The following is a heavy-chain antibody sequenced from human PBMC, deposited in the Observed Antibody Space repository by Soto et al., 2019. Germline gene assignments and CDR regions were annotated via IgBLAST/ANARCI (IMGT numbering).Heavy chain of an antibody. CDR3: GSDRSGRSAFES. CDR2: IYYTGST. Sequence: SETLSLTCTVSGDSISRNYWNWIRQPPGKGLEWIGYIYYTGSTNYNPSLKSRVTISLGASKNQFSLNLRSVSAADTAVYFCGSDRSGRSAFESWGQGALVTVSS. J-gene: IGHJ4*02. CDR1: GDSISRNY. V-gene: IGHV4-59*01.